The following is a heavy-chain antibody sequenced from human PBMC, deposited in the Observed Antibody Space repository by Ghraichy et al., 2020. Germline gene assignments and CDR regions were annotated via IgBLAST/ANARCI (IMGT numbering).Heavy chain of an antibody. CDR1: GGSFSGYY. CDR3: ARITPLGGPDPITNYYGMDV. V-gene: IGHV4-34*01. D-gene: IGHD4-23*01. Sequence: SETLSLTCAVYGGSFSGYYWSWIRQPPGKGLEWIGEINHSGSTNYNPSLKSRVTISVDTSKNQFSLKLSSVTAADTAVYYCARITPLGGPDPITNYYGMDVWGQGTTVTVSS. J-gene: IGHJ6*02. CDR2: INHSGST.